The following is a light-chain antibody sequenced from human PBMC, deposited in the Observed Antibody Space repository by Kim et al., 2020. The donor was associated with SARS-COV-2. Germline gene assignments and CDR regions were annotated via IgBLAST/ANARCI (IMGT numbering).Light chain of an antibody. CDR3: QQLNSYPWT. Sequence: DIQLTQSPSFLSASVGDRVTITCRASQDISSYLAWYQQKPGKAPDLLIYAASTLQSGVPSRFSGSGSGTEFTLTISSLQPEDFATYYCQQLNSYPWTFGPGTKVDIK. CDR2: AAS. J-gene: IGKJ3*01. CDR1: QDISSY. V-gene: IGKV1-9*01.